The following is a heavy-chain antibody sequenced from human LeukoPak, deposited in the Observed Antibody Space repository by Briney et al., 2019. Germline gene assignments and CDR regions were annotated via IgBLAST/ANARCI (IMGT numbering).Heavy chain of an antibody. J-gene: IGHJ4*02. V-gene: IGHV1-3*01. Sequence: GASVKVSCKASGYTFTSYAMHWVRQAPGQRLEWMGWINAGNGNTKYSQKFQGRVTITRDTSASTACMELSSLRSEDTAVYYCARGGIAVAGTTHFDYWGQGTLVTVSS. CDR2: INAGNGNT. CDR3: ARGGIAVAGTTHFDY. D-gene: IGHD6-19*01. CDR1: GYTFTSYA.